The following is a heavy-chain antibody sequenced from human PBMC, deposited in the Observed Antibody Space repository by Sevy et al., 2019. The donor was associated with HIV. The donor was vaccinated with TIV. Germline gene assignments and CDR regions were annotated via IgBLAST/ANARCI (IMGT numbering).Heavy chain of an antibody. Sequence: GGSLRLSCAASGFTFSSYSMNWVRQAPGKGLEWVSYISSSSSTIYYADSVKGRFTISRDNAKNSLYLQMNSLRAEDTAVYYCAPEYYYYMDVWGKGTTVTVSS. CDR1: GFTFSSYS. V-gene: IGHV3-48*01. CDR2: ISSSSSTI. J-gene: IGHJ6*03. CDR3: APEYYYYMDV.